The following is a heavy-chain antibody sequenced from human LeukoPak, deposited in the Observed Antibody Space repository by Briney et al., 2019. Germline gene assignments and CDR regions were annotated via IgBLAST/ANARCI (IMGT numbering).Heavy chain of an antibody. D-gene: IGHD1-26*01. Sequence: ASVKVSCKASGYTFTSYYMHWVRQAPGQGLEWMGLINPTGGSTSYAQKFQGRVTMTRDTSTSTVYMELSSLRSEDTAVYYCARDLVGATASYNWFDPWGQGTLVTVSS. CDR2: INPTGGST. CDR3: ARDLVGATASYNWFDP. V-gene: IGHV1-46*01. J-gene: IGHJ5*02. CDR1: GYTFTSYY.